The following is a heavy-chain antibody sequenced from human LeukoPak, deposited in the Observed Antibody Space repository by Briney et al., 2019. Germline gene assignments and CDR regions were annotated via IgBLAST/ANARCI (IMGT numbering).Heavy chain of an antibody. D-gene: IGHD3-3*01. V-gene: IGHV3-33*06. J-gene: IGHJ6*03. CDR1: GFTFSSYG. CDR2: IWYDGSNK. CDR3: AKSDRNVFWSGYYPFYYYYYMDV. Sequence: PGGSLRLSCAASGFTFSSYGMHWVRQAPGKGLEWVAVIWYDGSNKYYADSVKGRFTISRDNSKSTLYLQMNSLRAEDTAVYYCAKSDRNVFWSGYYPFYYYYYMDVWGKGTTVTVSS.